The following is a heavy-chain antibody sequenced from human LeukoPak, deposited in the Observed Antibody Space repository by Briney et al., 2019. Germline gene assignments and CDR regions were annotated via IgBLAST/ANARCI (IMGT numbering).Heavy chain of an antibody. CDR3: AREDQSISWYGAFDY. J-gene: IGHJ4*02. Sequence: GGSLRLTCAASGFTFSGYSMNWVRQAPGKGLEWVSSISSSSSYIYYADSVKGRFTISRDNAKNSLYLQMNSLRAEDTAVYYCAREDQSISWYGAFDYWGQGTLVNVSS. CDR2: ISSSSSYI. D-gene: IGHD6-13*01. V-gene: IGHV3-21*01. CDR1: GFTFSGYS.